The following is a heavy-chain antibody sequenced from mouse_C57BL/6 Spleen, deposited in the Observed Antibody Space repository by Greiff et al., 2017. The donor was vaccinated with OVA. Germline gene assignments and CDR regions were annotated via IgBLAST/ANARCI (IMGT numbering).Heavy chain of an antibody. Sequence: EVQLQQSGAELVKPGASVKLSCTASGFNIKDYYMPWVKQRTEQGLEWIGRIDPEDGETKYAPKFQGTAPITADTSSNTAYLQLSSLTSEDTAVYYCARSDTTVVVDFDVWGTGTTVTVSS. V-gene: IGHV14-2*01. D-gene: IGHD1-1*01. J-gene: IGHJ1*03. CDR2: IDPEDGET. CDR1: GFNIKDYY. CDR3: ARSDTTVVVDFDV.